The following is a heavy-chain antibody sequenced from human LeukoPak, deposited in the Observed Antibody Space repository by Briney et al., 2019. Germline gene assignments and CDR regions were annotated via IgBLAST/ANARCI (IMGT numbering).Heavy chain of an antibody. V-gene: IGHV3-21*01. D-gene: IGHD4-17*01. CDR3: ARAATVTTRRGPGAKYYYYYYMDV. Sequence: GGSLRLSCAASGFIFNSYTMNWVRQAPGKGLEWVSSISSSSSYIYYADSVKGRFTISRDNAKNSLYLQMNSLRAEDTAVYYCARAATVTTRRGPGAKYYYYYYMDVWGKGTTVTISS. CDR1: GFIFNSYT. CDR2: ISSSSSYI. J-gene: IGHJ6*03.